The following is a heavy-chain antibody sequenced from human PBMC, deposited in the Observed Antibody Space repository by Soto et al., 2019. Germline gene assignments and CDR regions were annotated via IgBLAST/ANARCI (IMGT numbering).Heavy chain of an antibody. J-gene: IGHJ4*02. CDR2: ISPRSDYI. D-gene: IGHD3-10*01. CDR1: GFIFSSYS. Sequence: EVQLVESGGGLVKPGGSLRLSCAASGFIFSSYSMIWVRQAPGKGLEWVSSISPRSDYIYFADSMRGRFTISRDNAQNSLYLHMNNLRAEDTAVYHCARVSGTLERYSDLDYWGQATLVTVSS. CDR3: ARVSGTLERYSDLDY. V-gene: IGHV3-21*06.